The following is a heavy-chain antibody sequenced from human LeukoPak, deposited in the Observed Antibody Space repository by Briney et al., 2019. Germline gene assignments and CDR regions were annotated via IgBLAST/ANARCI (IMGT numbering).Heavy chain of an antibody. Sequence: PGGSLRLSCAASGFTFSSYGMSWVRQAPGKGLEWVSAISGSGGSTYYADSVKGRFTISRDNSKNTLYLQMSSLRAENTAVYYCAAGSSSWYSVDYFDYWGQGTLVTVSS. V-gene: IGHV3-23*01. J-gene: IGHJ4*02. CDR2: ISGSGGST. CDR3: AAGSSSWYSVDYFDY. D-gene: IGHD6-13*01. CDR1: GFTFSSYG.